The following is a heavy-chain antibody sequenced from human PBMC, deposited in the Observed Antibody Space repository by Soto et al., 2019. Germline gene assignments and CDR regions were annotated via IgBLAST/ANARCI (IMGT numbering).Heavy chain of an antibody. J-gene: IGHJ4*02. CDR1: ESTVSRDW. Sequence: EVHLVESGGGLVQTGGSLRLSCAIFESTVSRDWMNWVRQAPGKGLEWVAHINQDGSEKYYVDSVKGRFTISRDNAKNSMYLEMNGMRRAETALYYCSGGVGDAFWGQGTMVTVSS. CDR3: SGGVGDAF. D-gene: IGHD1-26*01. CDR2: INQDGSEK. V-gene: IGHV3-7*04.